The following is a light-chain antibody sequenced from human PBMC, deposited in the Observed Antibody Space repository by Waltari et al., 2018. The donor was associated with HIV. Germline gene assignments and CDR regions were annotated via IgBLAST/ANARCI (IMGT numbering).Light chain of an antibody. Sequence: SVLTQPPSASGTPGQKVTISCSGSSPTIGRNPVFWYQQLPGAAPKLLIYRDTQRPSGVPDRFSGSKSGTSASLAISGLRSEDEAVYSCATWDDSLNGVLFGGGTNLNVL. V-gene: IGLV1-47*01. J-gene: IGLJ2*01. CDR1: SPTIGRNP. CDR3: ATWDDSLNGVL. CDR2: RDT.